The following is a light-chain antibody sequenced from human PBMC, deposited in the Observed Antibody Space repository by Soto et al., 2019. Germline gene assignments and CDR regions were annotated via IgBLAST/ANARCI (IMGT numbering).Light chain of an antibody. CDR2: GAS. Sequence: EIEMTQSPATLSLAPGERVTLSCRASQSVSNNYLAWYQQKPGQAPRRLIYGASSRATGIPDRFSGSGSGTDFTLTISRLEPEDFAVYYCQQYGSSPTFGEGTRLEI. CDR1: QSVSNNY. J-gene: IGKJ5*01. CDR3: QQYGSSPT. V-gene: IGKV3-20*01.